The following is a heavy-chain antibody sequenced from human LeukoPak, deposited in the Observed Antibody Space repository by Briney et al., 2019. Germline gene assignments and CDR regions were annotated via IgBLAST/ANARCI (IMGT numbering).Heavy chain of an antibody. CDR2: IYYNGNT. Sequence: PSETLSLTCFVSGGSISSSRYFWGWIRQPPGKGLEWIGSIYYNGNTYYNPSLKSRVTISVETSKMQFSLKLTSVTAADAALYYRARQEEQLVRGAFDLWGQGTLVTVSS. D-gene: IGHD6-6*01. V-gene: IGHV4-39*01. CDR3: ARQEEQLVRGAFDL. J-gene: IGHJ3*01. CDR1: GGSISSSRYF.